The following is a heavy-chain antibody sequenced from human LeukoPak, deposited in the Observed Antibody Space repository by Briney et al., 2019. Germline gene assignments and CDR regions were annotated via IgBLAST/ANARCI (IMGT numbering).Heavy chain of an antibody. Sequence: ASVKVSCKASGYTFTGYYMHWVRQAPGQGLEWMGWINPNSGGTNYAQKFQGRVTITRDTSISTAYMELSRLRSDDTAVYYCARDEYSSGWYGFDYWGQGTLVTVSS. CDR1: GYTFTGYY. CDR3: ARDEYSSGWYGFDY. CDR2: INPNSGGT. J-gene: IGHJ4*02. D-gene: IGHD6-19*01. V-gene: IGHV1-2*02.